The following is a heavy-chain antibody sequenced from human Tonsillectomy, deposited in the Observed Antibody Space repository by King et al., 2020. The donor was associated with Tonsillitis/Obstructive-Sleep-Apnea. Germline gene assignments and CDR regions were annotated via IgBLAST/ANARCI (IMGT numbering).Heavy chain of an antibody. CDR1: GVFISSYY. D-gene: IGHD3-3*01. CDR3: ARAGIDGGFWSGPSGIYYYMDV. Sequence: QLQESGPGLVKPSETLSLTCTVSGVFISSYYWSWIRQPPGKGLEWIGYIHHSGSTIYSPSLKSRVTISVDTSKNQFSLKLSSVTAADTAVYYCARAGIDGGFWSGPSGIYYYMDVWGKGTTVTVSS. J-gene: IGHJ6*03. CDR2: IHHSGST. V-gene: IGHV4-59*01.